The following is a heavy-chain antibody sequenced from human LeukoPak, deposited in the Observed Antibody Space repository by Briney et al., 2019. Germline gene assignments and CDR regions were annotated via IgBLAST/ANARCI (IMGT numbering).Heavy chain of an antibody. J-gene: IGHJ4*02. Sequence: PGGSLRLSCAGSGFPFSNYWMAWVRQAPGKGLEWVANMKEDGGEINYVDSVKGRFTISRDNAKNSLDLQINSLRVDDTAVYYCVRDRGYSTFGYWGQGTLVSVSS. V-gene: IGHV3-7*01. CDR3: VRDRGYSTFGY. CDR1: GFPFSNYW. CDR2: MKEDGGEI. D-gene: IGHD4-23*01.